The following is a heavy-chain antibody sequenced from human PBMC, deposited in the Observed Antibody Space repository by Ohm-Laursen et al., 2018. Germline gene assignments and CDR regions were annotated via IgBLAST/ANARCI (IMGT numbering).Heavy chain of an antibody. CDR2: ISSSSSYI. Sequence: SLRLSCAASGFTFSSYSMNWVRQAPGKGLGWVSSISSSSSYIYYADSVKGRFTISRDNAKNSLYLQMNSLRAEDTAVYYCARVHLRYSSGWYGDFDYWGQGTLVTVSS. CDR3: ARVHLRYSSGWYGDFDY. CDR1: GFTFSSYS. V-gene: IGHV3-21*01. J-gene: IGHJ4*02. D-gene: IGHD6-19*01.